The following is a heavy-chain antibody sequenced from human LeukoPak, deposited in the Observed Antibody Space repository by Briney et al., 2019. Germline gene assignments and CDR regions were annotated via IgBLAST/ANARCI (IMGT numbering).Heavy chain of an antibody. CDR2: ISTSNSYI. V-gene: IGHV3-21*01. Sequence: GGSLRLSCAASGFTFSSYNMNWVRQAPGKGLEWVSSISTSNSYIYYADSVKGRFTISRDNAKNSLYLQMNSLRAEDTAVYYCARDRERYCSGGSCSNFDYWGQGTLVSVSS. J-gene: IGHJ4*02. D-gene: IGHD2-15*01. CDR1: GFTFSSYN. CDR3: ARDRERYCSGGSCSNFDY.